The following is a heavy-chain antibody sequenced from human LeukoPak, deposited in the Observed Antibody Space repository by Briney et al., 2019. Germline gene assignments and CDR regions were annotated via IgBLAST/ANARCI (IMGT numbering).Heavy chain of an antibody. CDR2: IKEDESEI. J-gene: IGHJ4*02. V-gene: IGHV3-7*01. Sequence: TGGPLRLSCVGTGFTFNNYWMNWVRQAPGKGLEWVANIKEDESEIYYVDSVQGRFTISRDNTKNSVYLQMNSLRAEDTAVYYCAGSSGWLFDYWGQGTLVAVSS. CDR3: AGSSGWLFDY. CDR1: GFTFNNYW. D-gene: IGHD6-19*01.